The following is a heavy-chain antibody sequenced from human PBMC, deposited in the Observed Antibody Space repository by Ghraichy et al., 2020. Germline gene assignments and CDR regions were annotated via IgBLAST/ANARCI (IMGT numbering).Heavy chain of an antibody. CDR2: TYHSGST. V-gene: IGHV4-59*01. CDR1: GGSISSYY. J-gene: IGHJ4*02. CDR3: ASGRWSTAIVDY. Sequence: SETLSLTCTVSGGSISSYYWSWIRQPPGKGLEWIGYTYHSGSTNYNPSLKSRVTISVDTSKNQFSLKLSSVTAADTAVYYCASGRWSTAIVDYWGQGILVTVSS. D-gene: IGHD2-15*01.